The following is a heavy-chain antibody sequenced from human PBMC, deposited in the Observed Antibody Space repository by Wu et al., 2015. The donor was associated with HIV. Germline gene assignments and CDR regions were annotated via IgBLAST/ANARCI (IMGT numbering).Heavy chain of an antibody. CDR3: ARGLTLXNYGVEYFDY. Sequence: QVQLVQSGAEVKKPGASVKVSCKASGYTFTNHDINWVRQATGQGLEWMGWMNPSSGNTGYAQKFQGRVTMTRDTSASTAYMELSSLRSEDTAVYYCARGLTLXNYGVEYFDYWGQGTLITVSS. CDR2: MNPSSGNT. CDR1: GYTFTNHD. V-gene: IGHV1-8*01. D-gene: IGHD5-18*01. J-gene: IGHJ4*02.